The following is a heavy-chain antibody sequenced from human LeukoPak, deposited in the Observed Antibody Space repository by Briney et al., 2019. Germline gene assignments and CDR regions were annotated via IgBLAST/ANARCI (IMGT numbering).Heavy chain of an antibody. V-gene: IGHV1-18*01. CDR3: ARDRLFCSGGSCYVVFDY. CDR2: ISAYNGNT. CDR1: GYTFTSYG. Sequence: ASVKVSCKASGYTFTSYGISWVRQAPGQGLEWMGWISAYNGNTNYAQKLQGRVTMTTDTSTSTAYMELRSLRSDDTAVYYCARDRLFCSGGSCYVVFDYWGQGTLVTVSS. D-gene: IGHD2-15*01. J-gene: IGHJ4*02.